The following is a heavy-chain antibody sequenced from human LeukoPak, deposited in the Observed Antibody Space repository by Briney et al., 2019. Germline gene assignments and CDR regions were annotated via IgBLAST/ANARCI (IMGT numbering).Heavy chain of an antibody. CDR2: FDPEDGET. V-gene: IGHV1-24*01. Sequence: ASVKVSCKVSGYTLTELSMHWVRQAPGKGLEWMGGFDPEDGETIYAQKFQGRVTMTTDTSTSTAYMELRSLRSDDTAVYYCARDPAYDYVWGSYRYFDYWGQGTLVTVSS. CDR3: ARDPAYDYVWGSYRYFDY. J-gene: IGHJ4*02. CDR1: GYTLTELS. D-gene: IGHD3-16*02.